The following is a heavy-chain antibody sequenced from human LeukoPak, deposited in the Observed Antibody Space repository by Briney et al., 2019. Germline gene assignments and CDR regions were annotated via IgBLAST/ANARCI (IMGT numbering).Heavy chain of an antibody. D-gene: IGHD3-16*02. CDR2: INTSGST. CDR3: AASSRGALVSLYAY. V-gene: IGHV4-61*02. Sequence: SETLSLTCTVSGGSISSDSFYWSWIRQPAGKGLEWIGRINTSGSTNYNPSLEGRVTISVDTSKNQFSLKVNSVTAADTAVYHCAASSRGALVSLYAYWGQGTLVTVSS. J-gene: IGHJ4*02. CDR1: GGSISSDSFY.